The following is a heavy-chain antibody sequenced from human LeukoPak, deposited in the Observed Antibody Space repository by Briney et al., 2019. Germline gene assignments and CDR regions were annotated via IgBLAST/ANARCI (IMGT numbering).Heavy chain of an antibody. CDR2: ISSSSSYM. CDR1: GFTFSTYT. J-gene: IGHJ4*02. V-gene: IGHV3-21*01. D-gene: IGHD5-12*01. Sequence: GGSLRLSCAASGFTFSTYTLNWVRQAPGKGLEWVSFISSSSSYMYYADSVKGRFTISRDNTKKSLYLQMNSLRAEDTAVYYCARDFSGYDYNFDYWGQGTLVTVSS. CDR3: ARDFSGYDYNFDY.